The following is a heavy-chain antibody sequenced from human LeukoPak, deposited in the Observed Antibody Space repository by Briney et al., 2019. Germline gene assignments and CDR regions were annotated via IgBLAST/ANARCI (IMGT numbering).Heavy chain of an antibody. CDR1: GDSLNNHY. CDR3: ARQRCSGGSCYRVDQLYYMDV. V-gene: IGHV4-4*09. D-gene: IGHD2-15*01. Sequence: SETLSLTCTVSGDSLNNHYWSWIRQPPGEGLERIAHIYSSVSTNYNPSPMSRVTISLDTSKSQFSLNLTSVTAADAGVYYCARQRCSGGSCYRVDQLYYMDVWGKGTTVTVSS. CDR2: IYSSVST. J-gene: IGHJ6*03.